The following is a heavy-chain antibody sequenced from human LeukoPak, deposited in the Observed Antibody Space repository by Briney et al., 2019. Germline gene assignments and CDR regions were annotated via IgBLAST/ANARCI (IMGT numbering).Heavy chain of an antibody. CDR1: GFTFGDYA. CDR2: IYSGGST. D-gene: IGHD6-19*01. Sequence: GGSLRLSCTASGFTFGDYALSWVRQAPGKGLEWVSVIYSGGSTYYADSVKGRFTISRDNPKNTLYLQMNSLRAEDTAVYYCARDPYSSIDYWGQGTLVTVSS. V-gene: IGHV3-66*01. J-gene: IGHJ4*02. CDR3: ARDPYSSIDY.